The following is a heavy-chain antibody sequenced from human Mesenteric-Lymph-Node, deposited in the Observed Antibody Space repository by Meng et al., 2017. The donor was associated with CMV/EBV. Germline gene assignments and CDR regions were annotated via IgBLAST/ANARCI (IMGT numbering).Heavy chain of an antibody. D-gene: IGHD3-3*01. CDR1: GFIFSRYP. CDR2: ISYDGGNK. Sequence: GGSLRLSCEASGFIFSRYPMHWVRQAPGKGLEWLAVISYDGGNKYYADSVRGRFTISRNTSENTVFLQMNGLRPEDTAVYYCAREARVSGNLDYWGQGTLVTVSS. V-gene: IGHV3-30*04. J-gene: IGHJ4*02. CDR3: AREARVSGNLDY.